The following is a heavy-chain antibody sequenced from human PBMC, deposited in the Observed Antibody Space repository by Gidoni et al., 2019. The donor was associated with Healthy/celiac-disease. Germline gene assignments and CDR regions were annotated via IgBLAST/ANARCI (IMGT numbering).Heavy chain of an antibody. CDR1: EFTFGSYS. D-gene: IGHD6-19*01. V-gene: IGHV3-48*02. J-gene: IGHJ3*02. CDR3: ARRSSGWYVGAFDI. CDR2: ISSSSSTI. Sequence: VQPVESRGGLVQPGGPLRLSCAPSEFTFGSYSMNWVRQAPGKGLEWVSYISSSSSTIYYADSVKGRFNISRDNAKNSLYLQMNSLRDEETAVYYCARRSSGWYVGAFDIWGQGTMVTVSS.